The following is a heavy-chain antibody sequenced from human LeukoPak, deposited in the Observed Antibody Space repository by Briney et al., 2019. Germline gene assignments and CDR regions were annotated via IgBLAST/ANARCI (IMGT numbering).Heavy chain of an antibody. Sequence: GSLRLSCAASGFTFSSYPMNWVRQAPGKGLEWIGSIYYSGSTYYNPSLKSRVTISVDTSKNQFSLKLSSVTAADTAVYYCARPSGNLDAFDIWGQGTMVTVSS. J-gene: IGHJ3*02. CDR2: IYYSGST. D-gene: IGHD4-23*01. CDR3: ARPSGNLDAFDI. V-gene: IGHV4-38-2*01. CDR1: GFTFSSYP.